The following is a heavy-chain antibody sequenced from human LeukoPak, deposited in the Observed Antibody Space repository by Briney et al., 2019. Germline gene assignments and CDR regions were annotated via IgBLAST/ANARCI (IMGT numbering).Heavy chain of an antibody. CDR1: GGSISSGGYY. D-gene: IGHD3-3*01. Sequence: SQTLSLTCTVSGGSISSGGYYWSWIRQHPGKGLEWIGYIYYSGSTYYNPSLKSRVTISVDTSKNQFSLKLSSVTAADTAVYYCARIEGNYDFWSGYYTASWYFDLWGRGTLVTVSS. V-gene: IGHV4-31*03. CDR3: ARIEGNYDFWSGYYTASWYFDL. CDR2: IYYSGST. J-gene: IGHJ2*01.